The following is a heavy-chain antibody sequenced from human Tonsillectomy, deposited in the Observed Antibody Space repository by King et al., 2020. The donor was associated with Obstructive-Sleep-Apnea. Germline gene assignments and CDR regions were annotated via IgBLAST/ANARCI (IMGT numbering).Heavy chain of an antibody. CDR1: GGSISSGGYS. CDR3: ARAGYDCWSGYLPRLDY. Sequence: QLQESGPGLVKPSQTLSLTCAVSGGSISSGGYSWSWIRQPPGKGLEWIGYIYYSGSTFYNPSLKSRITISVDTSKNQFSLKLRSVTAADTAVYYCARAGYDCWSGYLPRLDYWGQGTLVTVSS. CDR2: IYYSGST. V-gene: IGHV4-30-4*07. J-gene: IGHJ4*02. D-gene: IGHD3-3*01.